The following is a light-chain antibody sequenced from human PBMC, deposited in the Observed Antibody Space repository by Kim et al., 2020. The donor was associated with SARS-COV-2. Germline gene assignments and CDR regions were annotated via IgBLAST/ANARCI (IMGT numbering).Light chain of an antibody. Sequence: ASVGDRVTITCRASQSISSWLAWYQQKPGKAPKLLIYAAAGLQSGVPSRFSGSGSGTEFTLTISSLQPEDFATYYCQQANSFPWTFGQGTKVDIK. CDR1: QSISSW. J-gene: IGKJ1*01. CDR2: AAA. V-gene: IGKV1-12*01. CDR3: QQANSFPWT.